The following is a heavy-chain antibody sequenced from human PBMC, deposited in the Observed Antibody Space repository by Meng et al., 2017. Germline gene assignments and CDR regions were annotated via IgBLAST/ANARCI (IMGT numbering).Heavy chain of an antibody. CDR3: ARGKHSSSTLTFYNY. J-gene: IGHJ4*02. CDR2: INPSGST. Sequence: HLRQLWLVLFTPAGARSLPCAVYGGYFRGNYGSWIRQPPGKGLEWTGEINPSGSTNYNPSLKSRVTISVDTSKNQFSLKLSSVTAADTAVYYCARGKHSSSTLTFYNYWGQGTLVTVSS. CDR1: GGYFRGNY. D-gene: IGHD6-13*01. V-gene: IGHV4-34*01.